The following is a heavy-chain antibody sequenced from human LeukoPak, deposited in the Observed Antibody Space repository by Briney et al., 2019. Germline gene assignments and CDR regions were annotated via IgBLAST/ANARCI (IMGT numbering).Heavy chain of an antibody. V-gene: IGHV3-48*01. Sequence: GGSLRLSCAASGFTFGSYEMNWVRQAPGKGLEWVSYIGTITSTTYYADSVKGRFTISRDNSKNTLYLQMNSLRAEDTAVYYCARDGYYGSGSYPSYFDYWGQGTLVTVSS. D-gene: IGHD3-10*01. J-gene: IGHJ4*02. CDR1: GFTFGSYE. CDR2: IGTITSTT. CDR3: ARDGYYGSGSYPSYFDY.